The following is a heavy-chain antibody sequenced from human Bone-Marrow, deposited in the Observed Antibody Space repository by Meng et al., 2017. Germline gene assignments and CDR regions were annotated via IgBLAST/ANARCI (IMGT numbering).Heavy chain of an antibody. V-gene: IGHV1-69*05. D-gene: IGHD2-2*01. J-gene: IGHJ4*02. CDR3: ARKAGNCISTTCYSLDY. Sequence: SVKVSCKALGGIFSNYVIGWVRQAPEQGLEWMGGINAVFGTTNYAQKFQGRVTITTDESTSTAYMELTRLTSEDTAVYFCARKAGNCISTTCYSLDYWGQGTLVTVSS. CDR2: INAVFGTT. CDR1: GGIFSNYV.